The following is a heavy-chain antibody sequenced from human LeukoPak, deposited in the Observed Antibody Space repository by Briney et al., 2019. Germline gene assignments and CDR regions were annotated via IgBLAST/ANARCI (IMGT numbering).Heavy chain of an antibody. D-gene: IGHD3-22*01. V-gene: IGHV1-46*01. CDR1: GYTFTAYY. CDR3: TRTYYYDSSGYYYGRDAFDI. CDR2: ISPSGGST. Sequence: ASVKVSCKASGYTFTAYYIHWVRQAPGQGLEWMGIISPSGGSTSYAQKFQGRVTMTRDTSTSTVYMELSSLRSEDTAVYYCTRTYYYDSSGYYYGRDAFDIWGQGTMVTVSS. J-gene: IGHJ3*02.